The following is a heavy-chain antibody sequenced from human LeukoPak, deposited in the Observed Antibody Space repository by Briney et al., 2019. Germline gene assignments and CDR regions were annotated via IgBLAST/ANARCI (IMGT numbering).Heavy chain of an antibody. CDR1: GYTFTGYY. D-gene: IGHD2-2*01. J-gene: IGHJ4*02. CDR3: ARDRYCSSTSCPRGGLDY. CDR2: INPNSGGT. Sequence: ASVKASCKASGYTFTGYYMHWVRQAPGQGLEWMGWINPNSGGTNYAQKFQGRVTMTKDTSISTAYMELSRLRSDDTAVYYCARDRYCSSTSCPRGGLDYWGQGTLVTVSS. V-gene: IGHV1-2*02.